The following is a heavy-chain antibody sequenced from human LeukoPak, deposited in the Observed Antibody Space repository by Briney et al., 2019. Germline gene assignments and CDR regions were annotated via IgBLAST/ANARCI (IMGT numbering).Heavy chain of an antibody. V-gene: IGHV4-31*03. CDR1: GGSISSGDYY. J-gene: IGHJ5*02. Sequence: PSQTLSLTCTVSGGSISSGDYYWSWIRQHPGKGLEWIGYIYYSGSTYYNPSLKSRVTISVDTSKNQFSLKLSSVTAADTAVYYCARVNCSSTSCYDWSWFDPWGQGTLVTVSS. CDR2: IYYSGST. CDR3: ARVNCSSTSCYDWSWFDP. D-gene: IGHD2-2*01.